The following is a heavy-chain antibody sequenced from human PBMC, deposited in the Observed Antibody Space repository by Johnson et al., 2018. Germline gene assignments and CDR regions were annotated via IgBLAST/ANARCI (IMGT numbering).Heavy chain of an antibody. Sequence: QVQLVQSGGGLVKPGGSLRLSCAASGFTFSDYCMTWIRQAPGKAPEWVSSITATATTIYYADSVKGRFTVSRDNAKNSLYLQMNGLRVEDTAVYYCARAPPYDLLFMDVWGKGTTVTVSS. J-gene: IGHJ6*03. D-gene: IGHD3-3*01. CDR2: ITATATTI. CDR3: ARAPPYDLLFMDV. V-gene: IGHV3-11*04. CDR1: GFTFSDYC.